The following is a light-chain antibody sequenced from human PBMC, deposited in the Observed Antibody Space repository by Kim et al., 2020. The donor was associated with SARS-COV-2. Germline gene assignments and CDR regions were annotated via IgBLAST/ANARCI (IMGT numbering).Light chain of an antibody. J-gene: IGLJ2*01. Sequence: QSALTQPRSVSGSPGQSVTISCTGTSSDVGGYNYVSWYQQHPGKAPKLMIYDVSQRPSGVPDRFSGSKSGNTASLTISGLQAEDEADYYCCSYAGRYTSVVFGGGTQLTVL. CDR1: SSDVGGYNY. CDR3: CSYAGRYTSVV. V-gene: IGLV2-11*01. CDR2: DVS.